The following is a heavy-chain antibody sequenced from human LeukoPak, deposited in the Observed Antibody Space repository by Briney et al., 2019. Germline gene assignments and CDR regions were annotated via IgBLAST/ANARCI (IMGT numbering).Heavy chain of an antibody. CDR1: GFTFSTYT. Sequence: PGGSLRLSCAASGFTFSTYTMHWVRQAPGKGLEWVALISYDGSNKYYADSVKGRFTISRDNSKNTLYLQMNSLRAEDTAVYYCARDQGYGDYLRGLFDYWGQGTLVTVSS. J-gene: IGHJ4*02. CDR3: ARDQGYGDYLRGLFDY. CDR2: ISYDGSNK. V-gene: IGHV3-30-3*01. D-gene: IGHD4-17*01.